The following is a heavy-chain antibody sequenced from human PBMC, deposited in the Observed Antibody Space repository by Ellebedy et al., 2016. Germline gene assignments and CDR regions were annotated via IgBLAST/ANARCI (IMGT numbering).Heavy chain of an antibody. J-gene: IGHJ5*02. Sequence: ASVKVSXXASGYSFMSHDISWVRQAPGQGLEWIGVTNNRNHAQKFQGRVSMTADTSTTTAYMELRSLTFDDTAVYYCARETRDRVGTSEAFYDPWGQGTLVTVS. V-gene: IGHV1-18*01. CDR1: GYSFMSHD. CDR2: TNNR. D-gene: IGHD4-23*01. CDR3: ARETRDRVGTSEAFYDP.